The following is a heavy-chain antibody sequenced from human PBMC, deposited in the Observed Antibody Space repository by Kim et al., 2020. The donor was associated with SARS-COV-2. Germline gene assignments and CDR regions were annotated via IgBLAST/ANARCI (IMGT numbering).Heavy chain of an antibody. J-gene: IGHJ6*02. CDR1: GYTFTSYG. D-gene: IGHD1-1*01. V-gene: IGHV1-18*01. CDR2: ISAYNGNT. CDR3: ARDGLIVQLERPYYYGMDV. Sequence: ASVKVSCKASGYTFTSYGISWVRQAPGQGLEWMGWISAYNGNTNYAQKLQGRVTMTTDTSTSTAYMELRSLRSDDTAVYYCARDGLIVQLERPYYYGMDVWGQGTTVTVSS.